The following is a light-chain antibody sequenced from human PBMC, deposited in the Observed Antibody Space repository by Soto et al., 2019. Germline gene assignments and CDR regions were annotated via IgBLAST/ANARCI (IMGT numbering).Light chain of an antibody. CDR2: EVS. CDR1: SSDVGGYNY. V-gene: IGLV2-8*01. J-gene: IGLJ2*01. CDR3: SSYAGSNNLV. Sequence: QSALTQPPSASGSPGQSVTISCTGTSSDVGGYNYVSWYQRHPGKAPKLMIYEVSKRHSGVPDRFSGSKSGNTASLTVSGLQAEDEADYYCSSYAGSNNLVFGGGTKVTVL.